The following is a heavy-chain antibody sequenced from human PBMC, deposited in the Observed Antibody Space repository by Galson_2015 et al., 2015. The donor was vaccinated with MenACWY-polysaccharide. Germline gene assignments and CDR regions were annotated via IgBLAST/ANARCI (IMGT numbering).Heavy chain of an antibody. CDR1: GFTFSNSG. D-gene: IGHD3-10*01. J-gene: IGHJ4*02. Sequence: SLILSCTASGFTFSNSGMHWVRHAPGKGLEWVAVISHDVSYEYYADSVKGRFTISRDNSKNTLYLQMSSLRAEDTAVYYCAKDRGSGFRAFRFDSWGQGNLVTVSS. CDR3: AKDRGSGFRAFRFDS. CDR2: ISHDVSYE. V-gene: IGHV3-30*18.